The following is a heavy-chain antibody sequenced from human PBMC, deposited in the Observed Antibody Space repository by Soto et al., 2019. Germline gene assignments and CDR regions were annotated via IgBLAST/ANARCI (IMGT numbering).Heavy chain of an antibody. CDR1: GGSISSSSYY. CDR3: AMTKNYYGSGSYDY. J-gene: IGHJ4*02. V-gene: IGHV4-39*01. D-gene: IGHD3-10*01. CDR2: IYYSGST. Sequence: SETLSLTCTVSGGSISSSSYYWGWIRQPPGKGLEWIGSIYYSGSTYYNPSLKSRVTISVDTSKNQFSLKLSSVTAADTAVYYCAMTKNYYGSGSYDYWGQGTLVTAPQ.